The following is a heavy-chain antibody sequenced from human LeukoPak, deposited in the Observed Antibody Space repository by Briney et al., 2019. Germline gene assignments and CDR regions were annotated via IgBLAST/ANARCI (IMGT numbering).Heavy chain of an antibody. J-gene: IGHJ4*02. CDR1: GYTFTGYY. Sequence: ASVKVSCKASGYTFTGYYMHWVRQAPRKALEWMGWINPNSGGTNYAQKFQGRVTMTRDTSISTAYMELSRLRSDDTAVYYCARWELLRTGDGYWGQGTLVTVSS. D-gene: IGHD1-26*01. CDR2: INPNSGGT. V-gene: IGHV1-2*02. CDR3: ARWELLRTGDGY.